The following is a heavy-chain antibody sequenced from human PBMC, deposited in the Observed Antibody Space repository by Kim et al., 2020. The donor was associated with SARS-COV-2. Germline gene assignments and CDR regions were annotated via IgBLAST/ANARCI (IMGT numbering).Heavy chain of an antibody. V-gene: IGHV3-33*08. J-gene: IGHJ4*02. Sequence: GGSLRLSCAASGFTFSSYGMHWVRQAPGKGLEWVAVIWYDGSNKYYADSVKGRFTISRDNSKNTLYLQMNSLRAEDTAVYYCARDSYSGSYYGGYQDYWGQGTLVTVSS. D-gene: IGHD1-26*01. CDR2: IWYDGSNK. CDR1: GFTFSSYG. CDR3: ARDSYSGSYYGGYQDY.